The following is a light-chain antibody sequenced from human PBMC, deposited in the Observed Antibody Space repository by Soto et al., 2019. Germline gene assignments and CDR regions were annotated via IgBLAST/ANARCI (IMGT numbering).Light chain of an antibody. CDR1: QSISTR. Sequence: IQMTQSPFTLSASVGDRVTITCRASQSISTRLAWYQQKPGKAPKLLIYDASSLESGVPSRFSGSASGTEFTLTISSLQPDDFATYYCQQYNSYSTFGQGTKVDIK. CDR3: QQYNSYST. V-gene: IGKV1-5*01. J-gene: IGKJ1*01. CDR2: DAS.